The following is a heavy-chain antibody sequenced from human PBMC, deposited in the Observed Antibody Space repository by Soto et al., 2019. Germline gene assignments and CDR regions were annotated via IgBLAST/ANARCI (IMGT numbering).Heavy chain of an antibody. CDR2: ISGSGGST. D-gene: IGHD2-15*01. V-gene: IGHV3-23*01. J-gene: IGHJ4*02. CDR1: GFTFSNYA. Sequence: QPGGSLRLSCAASGFTFSNYAMSWVRQTPGKGFEWVSSISGSGGSTYYADSVKGRFTISRDNSKNTLYLQMNSLRAEGTAVYYCARTVVFDFWGQGTLVTVSS. CDR3: ARTVVFDF.